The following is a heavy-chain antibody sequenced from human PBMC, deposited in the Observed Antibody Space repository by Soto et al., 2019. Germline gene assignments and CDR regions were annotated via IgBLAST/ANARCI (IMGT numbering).Heavy chain of an antibody. D-gene: IGHD2-15*01. CDR3: ARRYGGTFDY. V-gene: IGHV4-61*01. CDR2: IYFSGRT. Sequence: SETLSLPCTFSGCSISGGSGCWIRIRQPPGKGLEWIGYIYFSGRTNYNPSFKSRVTISVDTSKNQFSLKLSSVTAADTAVYYCARRYGGTFDYWGQGTLVTVPQ. J-gene: IGHJ4*02. CDR1: GCSISGGSGC.